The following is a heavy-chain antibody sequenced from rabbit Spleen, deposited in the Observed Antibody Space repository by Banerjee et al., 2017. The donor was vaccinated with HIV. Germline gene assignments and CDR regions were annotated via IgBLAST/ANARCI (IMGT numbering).Heavy chain of an antibody. CDR1: GFSFSSSYY. CDR2: IYAGSSSGFT. Sequence: QSLEESGGGLVQPGASLTLTCTASGFSFSSSYYMCWVRQAPEKGLEWIACIYAGSSSGFTYSATWAKGRFTCSKTSSTTVTLQMTSLTVADTATYFCARDTGSSFSSYGMDLWGPGTLVTVS. CDR3: ARDTGSSFSSYGMDL. J-gene: IGHJ6*01. V-gene: IGHV1S40*01. D-gene: IGHD8-1*01.